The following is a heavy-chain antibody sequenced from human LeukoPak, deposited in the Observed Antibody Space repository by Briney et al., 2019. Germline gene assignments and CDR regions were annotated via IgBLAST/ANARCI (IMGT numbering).Heavy chain of an antibody. D-gene: IGHD4-17*01. Sequence: SETLSLTRTVSGGSISSYYWSWIRQPPGKGLEWIGYIYYSGSTNYSPSLKSRVTISVDTSKNQFSLKLSSVTAADTAVYYCAAQYGDYARDYWGQGTLVTVSS. V-gene: IGHV4-59*01. J-gene: IGHJ4*02. CDR3: AAQYGDYARDY. CDR2: IYYSGST. CDR1: GGSISSYY.